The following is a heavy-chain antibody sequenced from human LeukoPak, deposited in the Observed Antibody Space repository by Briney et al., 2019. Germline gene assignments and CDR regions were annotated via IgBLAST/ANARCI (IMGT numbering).Heavy chain of an antibody. D-gene: IGHD6-13*01. CDR2: INHSGST. CDR3: ARVDRQQRGVGSYYYYYYMDV. Sequence: SETLSLTCAVYGGSFSGYYWSWIRQPPGKGLEWIGEINHSGSTNYNPSLKSRVTISVDTSKNQFSLKLSSVTAADTAVYYCARVDRQQRGVGSYYYYYYMDVWGKGTTVTVSS. V-gene: IGHV4-34*01. CDR1: GGSFSGYY. J-gene: IGHJ6*03.